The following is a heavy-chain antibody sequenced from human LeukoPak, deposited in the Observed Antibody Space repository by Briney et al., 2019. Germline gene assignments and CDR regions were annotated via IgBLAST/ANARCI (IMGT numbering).Heavy chain of an antibody. J-gene: IGHJ4*02. Sequence: SETLSLTSTVSGGSLSSSSYFWDWIRQPPGKGLEWIGSMYYSGNNYYNPSLKSRVTISVDTSKNQFSLKLSSVTAADTAVYYCARRYGSGSYCDYWGQGTLVTVSS. V-gene: IGHV4-39*01. CDR1: GGSLSSSSYF. CDR3: ARRYGSGSYCDY. CDR2: MYYSGNN. D-gene: IGHD3-10*01.